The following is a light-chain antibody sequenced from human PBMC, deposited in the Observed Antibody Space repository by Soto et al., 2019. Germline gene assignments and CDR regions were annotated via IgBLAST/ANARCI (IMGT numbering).Light chain of an antibody. CDR1: SSDVGGYNY. Sequence: ALTQPRSVSGSPGQSVTISCTGTSSDVGGYNYVSWYQQHPGKAPKLMIYDVSKRPSGVPDRFSGSKSGNTASLTISGLQAEDEADYYCCSYAGSYTLWVFGGGTKLTVL. V-gene: IGLV2-11*01. CDR3: CSYAGSYTLWV. CDR2: DVS. J-gene: IGLJ3*02.